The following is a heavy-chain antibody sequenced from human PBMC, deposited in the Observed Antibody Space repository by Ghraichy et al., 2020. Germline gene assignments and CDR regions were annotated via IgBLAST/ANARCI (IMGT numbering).Heavy chain of an antibody. CDR1: GFTFSSYW. V-gene: IGHV3-7*03. J-gene: IGHJ5*02. CDR2: IKQDGSEK. Sequence: RGSLRLSCAASGFTFSSYWMSWVRQAPGKGLEWVANIKQDGSEKYYVDSVKGRFTISRDNAKNSLYLQMNSLRAEDTAVYYCAREREVYDSSSFDPWGQGTLVTVSS. D-gene: IGHD3-22*01. CDR3: AREREVYDSSSFDP.